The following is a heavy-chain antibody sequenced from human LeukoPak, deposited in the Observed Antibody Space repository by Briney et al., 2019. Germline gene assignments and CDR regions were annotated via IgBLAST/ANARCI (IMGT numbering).Heavy chain of an antibody. J-gene: IGHJ6*02. CDR2: VNRDGSET. CDR1: GFTLSNHW. CDR3: ARGGGLDV. Sequence: GGSLRLSCAASGFTLSNHWMTWVRQVPGRGPEWVANVNRDGSETYYLDSVKGRFTISRDNAKNSLYLQMSNLRAEDTAVYFCARGGGLDVWGQGATVTVSS. V-gene: IGHV3-7*03. D-gene: IGHD3-16*01.